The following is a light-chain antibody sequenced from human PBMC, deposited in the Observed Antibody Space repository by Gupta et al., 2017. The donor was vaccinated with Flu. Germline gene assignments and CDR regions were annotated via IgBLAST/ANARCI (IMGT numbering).Light chain of an antibody. CDR1: HSDVGGYNY. Sequence: QSALTQPASVSGSPGQSITISCTGTHSDVGGYNYVSWYQQHPGKAPKLMIYEVTNRPSGVSNRFSGSKSGNTASLTISGLQAEDEADYYCSSYTTSSTPIFGGGTKLTVL. J-gene: IGLJ2*01. CDR2: EVT. CDR3: SSYTTSSTPI. V-gene: IGLV2-14*01.